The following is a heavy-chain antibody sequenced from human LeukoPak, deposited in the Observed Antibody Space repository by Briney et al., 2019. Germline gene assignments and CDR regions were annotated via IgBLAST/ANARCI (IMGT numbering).Heavy chain of an antibody. CDR2: ISDNGDST. CDR1: GFTFSSHG. J-gene: IGHJ4*02. CDR3: AREVGALDY. Sequence: KSGGFLRLSCAASGFTFSSHGMCWVRQAPGKGLEWVSIISDNGDSTYYADSVKGRFTTSRDNSKNTLYLQMNSLRAEDTAVYYCAREVGALDYWGQGTLVTVSS. D-gene: IGHD1-26*01. V-gene: IGHV3-23*01.